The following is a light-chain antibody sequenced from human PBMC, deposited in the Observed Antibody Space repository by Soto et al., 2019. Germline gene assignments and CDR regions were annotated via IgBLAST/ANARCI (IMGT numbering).Light chain of an antibody. CDR2: GVS. CDR3: ISYTATRHYV. J-gene: IGLJ1*01. Sequence: QSALTQPASVSGSPGQSITISCTGTSSDVGGYNYVSWYQHHPSKAPKLIISGVSNRPSGVSNRFSGSKSDNTASLTISGLQADDEPDYYFISYTATRHYVFGTGTKLTVL. V-gene: IGLV2-14*01. CDR1: SSDVGGYNY.